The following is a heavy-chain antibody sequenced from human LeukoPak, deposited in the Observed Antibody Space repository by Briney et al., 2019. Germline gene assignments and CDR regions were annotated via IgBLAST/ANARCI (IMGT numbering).Heavy chain of an antibody. Sequence: PGGSLRLSCAASGFTFSSYAMHWVRQAPGKGLEWVALISYAGNNKYYADSVKGRFSISRDNSKNTVYLQMSDLRAEDTAVYYCAKITKATTPNYWGQGTLVTVPS. J-gene: IGHJ4*02. CDR1: GFTFSSYA. D-gene: IGHD3-10*01. CDR2: ISYAGNNK. V-gene: IGHV3-30*04. CDR3: AKITKATTPNY.